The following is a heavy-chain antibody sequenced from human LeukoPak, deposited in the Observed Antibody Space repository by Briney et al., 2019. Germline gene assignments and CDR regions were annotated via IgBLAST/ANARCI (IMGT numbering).Heavy chain of an antibody. V-gene: IGHV1-18*01. CDR3: ARVVGDYYGSGIPVDY. Sequence: GASVKVSCKASGYTFTSYGISWVRQAPGQGLEWMGWISAYNGNTNYAQKLQGRVAMTTDTSTSTAYMELRSLRSDDTAVYYCARVVGDYYGSGIPVDYWGQGTLVTVSS. CDR2: ISAYNGNT. CDR1: GYTFTSYG. J-gene: IGHJ4*02. D-gene: IGHD3-10*01.